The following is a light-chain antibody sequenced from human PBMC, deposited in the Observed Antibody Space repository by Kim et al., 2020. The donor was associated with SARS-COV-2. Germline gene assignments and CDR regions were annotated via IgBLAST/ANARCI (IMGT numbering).Light chain of an antibody. J-gene: IGLJ3*02. CDR3: QTWGTGMGV. CDR2: VNSDGSH. V-gene: IGLV4-69*01. CDR1: SGYSSYA. Sequence: SVKLTCTLSSGYSSYAITWHQQQPEKGPRYLMKVNSDGSHSKGDGIPDRFSGSSSGAERYLTISSLQSEDEADYYCQTWGTGMGVFGGGTQLTVL.